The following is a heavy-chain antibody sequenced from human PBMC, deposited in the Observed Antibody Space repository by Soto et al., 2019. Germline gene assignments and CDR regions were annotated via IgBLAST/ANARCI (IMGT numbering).Heavy chain of an antibody. D-gene: IGHD1-1*01. CDR3: AKAGRDEGVPYGMDV. CDR1: GFTFSSYG. J-gene: IGHJ6*02. CDR2: ISYDGSNK. Sequence: GGSLRLSCAASGFTFSSYGMHWVRQAPGKGLEWVAVISYDGSNKYYADSVKGRFTISRDNSKNTLYPQMNSLRAEDTAVYYFAKAGRDEGVPYGMDVWGQGTTVTVSS. V-gene: IGHV3-30*18.